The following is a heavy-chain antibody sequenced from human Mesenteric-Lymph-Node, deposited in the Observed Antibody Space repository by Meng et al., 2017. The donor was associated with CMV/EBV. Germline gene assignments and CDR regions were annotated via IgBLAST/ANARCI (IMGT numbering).Heavy chain of an antibody. CDR2: IYTSGST. D-gene: IGHD2-2*01. V-gene: IGHV3-53*01. Sequence: GGSLRLSCPASGFSVTSNYMSWVRQAPGKGLAWVSIIYTSGSTHYADSVKGRFTISRDNAKTLLYLQMNSLRVEYTAVYYCARDSSTSLEDFDHWGQGTLVTVS. CDR3: ARDSSTSLEDFDH. J-gene: IGHJ4*02. CDR1: GFSVTSNY.